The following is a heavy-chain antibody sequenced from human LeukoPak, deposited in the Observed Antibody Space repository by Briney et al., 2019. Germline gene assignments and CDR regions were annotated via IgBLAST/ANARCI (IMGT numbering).Heavy chain of an antibody. J-gene: IGHJ3*02. CDR1: GFTFSSYA. CDR3: AKDQLGYDILTGYYPDAFDI. Sequence: GGSLRLSCAASGFTFSSYAISWVRQAPGKGLEWVSAISGSGGSTYYADSVKGRFTISRDNSKNTLYLQMNSLRAEDTAVYYCAKDQLGYDILTGYYPDAFDIWGQGTMVTVSS. D-gene: IGHD3-9*01. CDR2: ISGSGGST. V-gene: IGHV3-23*01.